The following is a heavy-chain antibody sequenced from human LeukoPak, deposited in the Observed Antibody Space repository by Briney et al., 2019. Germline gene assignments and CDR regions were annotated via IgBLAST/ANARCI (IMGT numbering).Heavy chain of an antibody. Sequence: PSETLSLTCTVSGGSISSYYWSWIRQPPGKGLEWIGYIYYSGSTNYNPSLKSRVTISVDTSKNQFSLKLSSVTAADTAVYYCAGTLGRPPYCGGDCYPNWFDTWGQGTLVTVSS. CDR2: IYYSGST. CDR1: GGSISSYY. J-gene: IGHJ5*02. V-gene: IGHV4-59*01. D-gene: IGHD2-21*02. CDR3: AGTLGRPPYCGGDCYPNWFDT.